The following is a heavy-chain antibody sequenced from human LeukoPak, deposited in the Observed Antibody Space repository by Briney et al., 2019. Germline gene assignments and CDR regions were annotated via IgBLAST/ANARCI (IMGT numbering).Heavy chain of an antibody. CDR2: ISGRGDST. CDR3: AKAPYDSSGYYYFDY. CDR1: GFTFSSYA. D-gene: IGHD3-22*01. Sequence: PGGSLRLSCAASGFTFSSYAMSWVRQAPGKGLEWVSAISGRGDSTYYADSVKGRFTISRDNSKNTLYLQMNSLRAEDTAVYYCAKAPYDSSGYYYFDYWGQGTLVTVSS. V-gene: IGHV3-23*01. J-gene: IGHJ4*02.